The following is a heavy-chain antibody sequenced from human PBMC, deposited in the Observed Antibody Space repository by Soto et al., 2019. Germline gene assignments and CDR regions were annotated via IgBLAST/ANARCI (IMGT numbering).Heavy chain of an antibody. CDR3: ARLQYNWDDGGCDF. J-gene: IGHJ4*02. V-gene: IGHV5-51*01. Sequence: ESLKISCEASGYRFTNFWIGWVRQMPGKGLEWMGVIYPRDSDIRYSPSFQGQVTFSVDTSIDTAHLHWTSLKTSDTAIYYCARLQYNWDDGGCDFWGQGTLVTVSS. CDR2: IYPRDSDI. CDR1: GYRFTNFW. D-gene: IGHD1-1*01.